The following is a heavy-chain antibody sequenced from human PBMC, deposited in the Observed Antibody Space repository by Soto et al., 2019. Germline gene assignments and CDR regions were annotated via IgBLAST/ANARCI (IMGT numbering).Heavy chain of an antibody. D-gene: IGHD1-7*01. CDR1: GFTFSSYD. Sequence: EVQLVESGGGLVQPGGSLRLSCAASGFTFSSYDMHWVRQATGKGLEWVSAIGTAGDTYYPGSVKGRFTISRENAKNSVYLQMNSLRAEDTAVYYCARASYNWNYARYYYDGMDVWGQGTTVTVSS. V-gene: IGHV3-13*01. CDR3: ARASYNWNYARYYYDGMDV. J-gene: IGHJ6*02. CDR2: IGTAGDT.